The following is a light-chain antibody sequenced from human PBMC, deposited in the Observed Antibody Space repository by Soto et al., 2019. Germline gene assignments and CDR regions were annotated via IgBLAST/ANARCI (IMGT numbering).Light chain of an antibody. CDR2: EVS. Sequence: QSALTQPASVSGSPGQSITISCTGTSSDVGAYNYVSWYQQHPGKAPKLMIYEVSNRPSGVSNRFSGSKSGNTASLTISGXXXXXXXXYYCSSYTSGTLAVFGGGTKVTV. CDR1: SSDVGAYNY. V-gene: IGLV2-14*01. CDR3: SSYTSGTLAV. J-gene: IGLJ3*02.